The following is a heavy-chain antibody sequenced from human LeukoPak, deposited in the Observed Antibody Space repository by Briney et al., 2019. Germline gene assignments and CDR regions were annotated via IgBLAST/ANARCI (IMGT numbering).Heavy chain of an antibody. J-gene: IGHJ6*02. V-gene: IGHV3-30*04. Sequence: PGRSLRLSCAASGFTFSSYAMHWVRQAPGKGLEWVAVISYDGSNKYYADSVKGRFTISRDNSKNTLYLQMNSLRAEDTAVYYCASDLIYHSSGYYSGYYYYGMDVWGQGTTVTVSS. CDR1: GFTFSSYA. CDR2: ISYDGSNK. D-gene: IGHD3-22*01. CDR3: ASDLIYHSSGYYSGYYYYGMDV.